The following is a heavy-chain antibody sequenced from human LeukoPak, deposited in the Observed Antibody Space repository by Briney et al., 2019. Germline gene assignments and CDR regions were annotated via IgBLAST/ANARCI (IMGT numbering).Heavy chain of an antibody. CDR1: CGSFSGYY. Sequence: SETLSLTCAVYCGSFSGYYWSWIRQPPGKGLEWIGETNHSGSTNYNPSLKSRVTISVDTSKNQFSLKLSSVTAADTAVYYCARGRRGPDRSRVGRYYYYGMGVWGQGTTVTVSS. D-gene: IGHD3-10*01. J-gene: IGHJ6*02. CDR2: TNHSGST. CDR3: ARGRRGPDRSRVGRYYYYGMGV. V-gene: IGHV4-34*01.